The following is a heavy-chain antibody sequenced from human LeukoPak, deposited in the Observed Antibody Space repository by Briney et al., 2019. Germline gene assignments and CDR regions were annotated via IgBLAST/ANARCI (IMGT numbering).Heavy chain of an antibody. J-gene: IGHJ5*02. D-gene: IGHD2-2*01. CDR3: ARGRGCNSTSCSTPQYWFDP. CDR1: GYTFTSYA. Sequence: ASVKVSCKASGYTFTSYAMHWVRQAPGQRLEWMGWMNPNSGNTGYAQKFQGRVTMTRNTSISTAYMELSSLRSEDTAVYYCARGRGCNSTSCSTPQYWFDPWGQGTLVTVSS. CDR2: MNPNSGNT. V-gene: IGHV1-8*02.